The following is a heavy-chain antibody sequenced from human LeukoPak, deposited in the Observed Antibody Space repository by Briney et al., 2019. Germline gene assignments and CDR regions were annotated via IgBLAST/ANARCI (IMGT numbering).Heavy chain of an antibody. J-gene: IGHJ4*02. D-gene: IGHD2-21*01. V-gene: IGHV4-39*01. CDR3: ARHAYCGGDCYWGDGFSFRLDY. CDR2: IYYSGST. Sequence: SETLSLTCTVSGGSISSSSYYWGWIRQPPGKGLEWIGSIYYSGSTCYNPSLKSRVTISVDTSKNQFSLKLSSVTAADTAVYYCARHAYCGGDCYWGDGFSFRLDYWGQGTLVTVSS. CDR1: GGSISSSSYY.